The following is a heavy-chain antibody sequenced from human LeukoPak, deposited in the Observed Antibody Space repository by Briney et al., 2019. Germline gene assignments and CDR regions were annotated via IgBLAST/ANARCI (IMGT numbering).Heavy chain of an antibody. CDR1: GGSISSYY. J-gene: IGHJ4*02. CDR2: IYYSGST. D-gene: IGHD2-15*01. CDR3: ARVLNCSGGSCYLFILDY. Sequence: SETLSLTCTVSGGSISSYYWSWIRQPPGKGLEWIGYIYYSGSTNYNPSLKSRVTISVDTSKNQFSLKLSSVTAADPAVYYCARVLNCSGGSCYLFILDYWGQGTLVTVSS. V-gene: IGHV4-59*01.